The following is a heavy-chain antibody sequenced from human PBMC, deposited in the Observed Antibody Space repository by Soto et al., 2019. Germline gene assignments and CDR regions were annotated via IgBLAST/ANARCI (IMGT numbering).Heavy chain of an antibody. CDR2: IYYSGST. Sequence: SETLSLTCTVSGGSISSGDYYWSWIRQPPGKGLEWIGYIYYSGSTYYNPSLKSRVTISVDTSKNKFSLKLSSVTAADTAVYYCARNTAGITMISPLWGQGTLVTVSS. D-gene: IGHD3-22*01. CDR3: ARNTAGITMISPL. CDR1: GGSISSGDYY. V-gene: IGHV4-30-4*01. J-gene: IGHJ4*02.